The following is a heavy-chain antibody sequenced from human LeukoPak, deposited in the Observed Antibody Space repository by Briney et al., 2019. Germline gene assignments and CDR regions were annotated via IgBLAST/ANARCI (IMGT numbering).Heavy chain of an antibody. CDR3: ARGDGVAPENYFDY. D-gene: IGHD2-8*01. V-gene: IGHV3-53*01. J-gene: IGHJ4*02. Sequence: PGRSLRLSCAASGFTVSSNYMSWVRQAPGKGLEWVSVIYSGGSTYYADSVKGRFTISRDNSKNTLYLQMNSLRAEDTAVYYCARGDGVAPENYFDYWGQGTLVTVSS. CDR2: IYSGGST. CDR1: GFTVSSNY.